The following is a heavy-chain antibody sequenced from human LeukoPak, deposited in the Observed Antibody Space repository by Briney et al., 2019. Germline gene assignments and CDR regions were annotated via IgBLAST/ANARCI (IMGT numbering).Heavy chain of an antibody. D-gene: IGHD6-19*01. CDR1: GGSINGGSYY. CDR3: ARDKGADSSGWLYFDY. CDR2: IFTTGST. J-gene: IGHJ4*02. Sequence: PSQTLSLTCSVSGGSINGGSYYWSWIRQPAGKPLEWIGHIFTTGSTSYNPSLRTRVTISEDSSKDQFSLNLKSVTAADTAVYYCARDKGADSSGWLYFDYWGQGTLVTVSS. V-gene: IGHV4-61*09.